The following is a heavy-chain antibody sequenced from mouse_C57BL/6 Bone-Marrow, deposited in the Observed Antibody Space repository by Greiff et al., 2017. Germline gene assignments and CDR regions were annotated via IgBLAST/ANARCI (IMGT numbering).Heavy chain of an antibody. CDR2: IYPGSGST. V-gene: IGHV1-55*01. D-gene: IGHD1-1*01. CDR3: ARDGSSYVKRGYFDY. CDR1: GYTFTSYW. Sequence: VQLQQPGAELVKPGASVKMSCKASGYTFTSYWITWVKQRPGQGLEWIGDIYPGSGSTNYNEKFKSKATLTVDTSSSTAYMQLSSLTSEDSAVYYCARDGSSYVKRGYFDYWGQGTTLTVSS. J-gene: IGHJ2*01.